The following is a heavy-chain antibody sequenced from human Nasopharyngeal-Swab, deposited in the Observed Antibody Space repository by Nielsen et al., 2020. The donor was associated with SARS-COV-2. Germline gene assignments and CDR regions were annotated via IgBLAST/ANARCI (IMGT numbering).Heavy chain of an antibody. CDR3: VGELLPYYGMDV. D-gene: IGHD1-26*01. J-gene: IGHJ6*02. Sequence: GESLKISCAASGFTFSSYGMHWVRQAPGKGLEWVAVISYVGSNKYYADSVKGRFTISRDNSKNTLYLQMNSLRAEDTAVYYCVGELLPYYGMDVWGQGTTVTVSS. V-gene: IGHV3-30*03. CDR2: ISYVGSNK. CDR1: GFTFSSYG.